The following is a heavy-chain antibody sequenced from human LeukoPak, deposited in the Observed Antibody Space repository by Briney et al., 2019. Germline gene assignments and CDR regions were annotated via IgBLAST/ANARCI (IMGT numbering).Heavy chain of an antibody. J-gene: IGHJ4*02. CDR3: ARVGATGTTSPFDY. V-gene: IGHV1-2*02. CDR1: GYTFTGYY. Sequence: ASVKVSCKASGYTFTGYYIHWVRQAPGQGLEWMGWINPNSGGTNYAQKFQGRVTVTRDTSISTAYMELSRLRSDDTAVYYCARVGATGTTSPFDYWGQGTLVTVSS. D-gene: IGHD1-1*01. CDR2: INPNSGGT.